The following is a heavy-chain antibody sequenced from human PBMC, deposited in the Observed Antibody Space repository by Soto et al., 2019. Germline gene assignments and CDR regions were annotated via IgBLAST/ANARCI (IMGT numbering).Heavy chain of an antibody. CDR2: IYQSGTT. V-gene: IGHV4-30-2*01. CDR1: GGSISSGGYS. Sequence: PSETLSLTCAVSGGSISSGGYSWSWIRQPPGKGLEWIGYIYQSGTTYYNPSLKSRVTMSVDRSKNQFSLKLSSVTAADTAVYYCARSVPEIFISSENLFDPRGQGILVSVSS. CDR3: ARSVPEIFISSENLFDP. J-gene: IGHJ5*02. D-gene: IGHD3-10*01.